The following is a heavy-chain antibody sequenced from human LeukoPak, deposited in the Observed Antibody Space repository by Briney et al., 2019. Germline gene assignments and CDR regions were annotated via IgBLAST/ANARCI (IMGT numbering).Heavy chain of an antibody. CDR2: VNPKTGGT. V-gene: IGHV1-2*02. Sequence: ASVKVSCKASGYTSTDYYIHWVRQAPGQGLEWMGWVNPKTGGTNPAQKFQGRVTMTRDMSINTAHMELSRLRSDDTAVYYCARGESLVVVAATIDYWGQGTLVTVSS. J-gene: IGHJ4*02. CDR1: GYTSTDYY. D-gene: IGHD2-15*01. CDR3: ARGESLVVVAATIDY.